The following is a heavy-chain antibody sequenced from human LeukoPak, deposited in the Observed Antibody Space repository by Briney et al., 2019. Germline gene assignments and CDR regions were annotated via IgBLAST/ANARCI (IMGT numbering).Heavy chain of an antibody. CDR1: GFTFNSYA. CDR2: ISGGGGDT. J-gene: IGHJ4*02. Sequence: GGSLRLSCAASGFTFNSYAMSWVRQAPGRGLEWVSAISGGGGDTYYGDSVKGRFTTSRDNSKNTLYLQMSSLRVEDTAVYFCAKDLTGNTRPSFDYWGQGTLVTVSS. V-gene: IGHV3-23*01. D-gene: IGHD3-9*01. CDR3: AKDLTGNTRPSFDY.